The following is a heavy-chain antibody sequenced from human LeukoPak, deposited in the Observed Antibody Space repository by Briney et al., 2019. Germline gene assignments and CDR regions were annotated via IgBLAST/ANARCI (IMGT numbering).Heavy chain of an antibody. V-gene: IGHV3-30*04. CDR2: ISYDGSNK. CDR3: ARWPTHDRYYYDSSGPIEAFDI. J-gene: IGHJ3*02. Sequence: PGGSLRLSCAASGFTFSSYAMHWVRQAPGKGLEWVAVISYDGSNKYYADSVKGRFTISRDNSKNALYLQMNSLRAEDTAVYYCARWPTHDRYYYDSSGPIEAFDIWGQGTMVTVSS. CDR1: GFTFSSYA. D-gene: IGHD3-22*01.